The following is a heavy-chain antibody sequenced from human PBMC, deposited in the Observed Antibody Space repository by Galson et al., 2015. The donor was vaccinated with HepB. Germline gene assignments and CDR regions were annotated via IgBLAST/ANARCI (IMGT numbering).Heavy chain of an antibody. Sequence: SLRVSCTASGYTFTSYAMHWVRQAPGQRLEWVGWINAGNGNTKYSQKFQGRVTITRDTSESTAYMELSSLRSEDTAVYYCARAEDADYVGFPFQYWGQGTLVTVSS. J-gene: IGHJ1*01. D-gene: IGHD4-17*01. CDR3: ARAEDADYVGFPFQY. V-gene: IGHV1-3*01. CDR1: GYTFTSYA. CDR2: INAGNGNT.